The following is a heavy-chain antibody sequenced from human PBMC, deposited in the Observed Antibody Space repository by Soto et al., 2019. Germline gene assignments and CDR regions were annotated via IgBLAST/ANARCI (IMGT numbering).Heavy chain of an antibody. J-gene: IGHJ4*02. CDR1: GFTFSSYA. Sequence: PGGSLRLSCAASGFTFSSYAMSWVRQAPGKGLEWVSAISGSGGSTYYADSVKGRFTISRDNSKNTLYLQMNSLRAEDTAVYYCAKAFFASYDFWSGTNDYWGQGTLVTVSS. D-gene: IGHD3-3*01. CDR2: ISGSGGST. V-gene: IGHV3-23*01. CDR3: AKAFFASYDFWSGTNDY.